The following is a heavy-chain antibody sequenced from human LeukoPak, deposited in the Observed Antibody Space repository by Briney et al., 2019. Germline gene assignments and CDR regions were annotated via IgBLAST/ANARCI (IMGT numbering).Heavy chain of an antibody. Sequence: SQTLSLTCDISGDSVPSRGAAWNWIRQSPSGGLEWLGGTYYRSKWYNDYAVSVKNRIVIKPDTSKNQFSLQMNSVTPEDTAVYYCAKGSLQGGFDFWGQGTLVTISS. CDR2: TYYRSKWYN. CDR1: GDSVPSRGAA. J-gene: IGHJ4*02. V-gene: IGHV6-1*01. CDR3: AKGSLQGGFDF. D-gene: IGHD2-15*01.